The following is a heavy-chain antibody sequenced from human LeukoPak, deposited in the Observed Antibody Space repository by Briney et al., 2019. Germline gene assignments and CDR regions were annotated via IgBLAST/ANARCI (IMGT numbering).Heavy chain of an antibody. CDR2: ISGSGGST. Sequence: TGGSLRLSCGASGFTFSSYAMSWVRQAPGKGLEWVSAISGSGGSTYYADSVKGRFTISRDNSKNTLYLQMNSLRAEDTAVYYCAKDNEQQLGYFDYWGQGTLVTVSS. J-gene: IGHJ4*02. D-gene: IGHD6-13*01. V-gene: IGHV3-23*01. CDR1: GFTFSSYA. CDR3: AKDNEQQLGYFDY.